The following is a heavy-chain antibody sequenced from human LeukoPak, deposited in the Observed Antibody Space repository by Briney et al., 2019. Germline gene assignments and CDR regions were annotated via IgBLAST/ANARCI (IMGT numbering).Heavy chain of an antibody. CDR1: GGSFSGYY. V-gene: IGHV4-34*01. D-gene: IGHD4-17*01. CDR2: INHSGST. J-gene: IGHJ5*02. Sequence: SETLSLTCAVYGGSFSGYYWSWIRQPPGKGLEWIGEINHSGSTNYNPSLKNRVTISVDTSKNQFSLKLSSVTAADTAVYYCARVTVTTPNWFDPWGQGTLVTVSS. CDR3: ARVTVTTPNWFDP.